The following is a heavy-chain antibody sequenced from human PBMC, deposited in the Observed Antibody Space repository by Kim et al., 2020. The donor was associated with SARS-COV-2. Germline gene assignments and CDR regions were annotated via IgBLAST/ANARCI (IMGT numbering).Heavy chain of an antibody. CDR2: ISGSGGST. V-gene: IGHV3-23*01. Sequence: GGSLRLSCAASGFTFSSYAMSWVRQAPGKGLEWVSAISGSGGSTYYADSVKGRFTISRDNSKNTLYLQMNSLRAEDTAVYYCAKEVLRIAARRAISDYWGQGTLVTVSS. CDR1: GFTFSSYA. D-gene: IGHD6-6*01. CDR3: AKEVLRIAARRAISDY. J-gene: IGHJ4*02.